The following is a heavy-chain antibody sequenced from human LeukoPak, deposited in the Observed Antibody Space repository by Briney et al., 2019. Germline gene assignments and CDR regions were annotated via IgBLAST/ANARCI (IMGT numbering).Heavy chain of an antibody. V-gene: IGHV3-74*01. CDR2: INSDGSST. J-gene: IGHJ4*02. D-gene: IGHD2-2*01. CDR3: ARARCSRTSCNTESDY. CDR1: GFTLSPYW. Sequence: GGSLRLSCAASGFTLSPYWMHWVRQAPGKGLVWFSRINSDGSSTTYADSVKGRFTISRDNTKNTLYLQMNILRAEDTAVYYCARARCSRTSCNTESDYWGQGTLVTVSS.